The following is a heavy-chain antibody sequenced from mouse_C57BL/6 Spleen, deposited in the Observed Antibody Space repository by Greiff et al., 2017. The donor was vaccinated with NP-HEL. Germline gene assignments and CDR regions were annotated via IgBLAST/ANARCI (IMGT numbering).Heavy chain of an antibody. Sequence: QVQLKQSGAELVRPGTSVKLSCKASGYTFTSYWMHWVKQRPGQGLEWIGVIDPSDSYTNYNQKFKGKATLTVDTSSSTAYMQLSSLTSEDSAVYYCARVYYDYDGNFDVWGTGTTVTVSS. J-gene: IGHJ1*03. CDR1: GYTFTSYW. D-gene: IGHD2-4*01. CDR2: IDPSDSYT. CDR3: ARVYYDYDGNFDV. V-gene: IGHV1-59*01.